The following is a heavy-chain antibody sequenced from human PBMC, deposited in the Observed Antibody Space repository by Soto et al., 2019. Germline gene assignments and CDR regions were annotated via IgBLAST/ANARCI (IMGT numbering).Heavy chain of an antibody. CDR3: ARDSRAAAGNRRYYFDY. CDR1: GGSISSSSW. Sequence: NPSETLSLTCAVSGGSISSSSWLSWFLQPPWKGLEWIGEIYHTGNTNYNPSLESRVTISVDKSKNQFSLNLNSVTAADTAVYYCARDSRAAAGNRRYYFDYWGQGTLVTVSS. D-gene: IGHD6-13*01. CDR2: IYHTGNT. V-gene: IGHV4-4*02. J-gene: IGHJ4*02.